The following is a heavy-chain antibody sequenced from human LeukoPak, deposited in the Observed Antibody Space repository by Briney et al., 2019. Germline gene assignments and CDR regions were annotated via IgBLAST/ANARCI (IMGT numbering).Heavy chain of an antibody. Sequence: SSETLSLTCTFSGGSISSYCWSWIRQPPGKGLEWIGYIYYSGSTNYNPSLKSRVTISVDTSKNQFSLKLSSVTAADTAVYYCARAPSQISGSFNFDYWGQGTLVTVSS. D-gene: IGHD1-26*01. CDR2: IYYSGST. J-gene: IGHJ4*02. CDR1: GGSISSYC. CDR3: ARAPSQISGSFNFDY. V-gene: IGHV4-59*01.